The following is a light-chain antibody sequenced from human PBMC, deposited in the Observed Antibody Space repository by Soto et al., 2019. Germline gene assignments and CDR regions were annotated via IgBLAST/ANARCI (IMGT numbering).Light chain of an antibody. V-gene: IGLV2-23*01. CDR1: SSDVGSYNL. CDR3: CAFVRSNALL. CDR2: EDN. Sequence: QSALTQPASVSGSPGQSITISCTGTSSDVGSYNLVSWYQQHPGKAPKFIIYEDNKRPSGVSNRFSGSKSGNTASLTISGLQAEDEADYYCCAFVRSNALLFGGGTKLTVL. J-gene: IGLJ2*01.